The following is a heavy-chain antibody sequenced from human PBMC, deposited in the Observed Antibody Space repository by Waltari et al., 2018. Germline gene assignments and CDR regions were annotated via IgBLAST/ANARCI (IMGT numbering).Heavy chain of an antibody. D-gene: IGHD3-3*01. V-gene: IGHV4-39*01. J-gene: IGHJ3*02. Sequence: QLQLQESGPGLVKPSETLSLTCTVSGGSISSSSYYWGWIRQPPGKGLEWIGSIYYSGSTYDTPSLKSRVTISVDTSKNQFSLKLSSVTAADTAVYYCARQERMLRFLEWLSDAFDIWGQGTMVTVSS. CDR3: ARQERMLRFLEWLSDAFDI. CDR1: GGSISSSSYY. CDR2: IYYSGST.